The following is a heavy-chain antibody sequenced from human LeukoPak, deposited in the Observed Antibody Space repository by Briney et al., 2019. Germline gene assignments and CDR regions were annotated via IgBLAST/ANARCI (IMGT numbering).Heavy chain of an antibody. D-gene: IGHD3-10*01. CDR2: INWNGGST. V-gene: IGHV3-20*04. CDR3: GEGSLGGLHFDY. J-gene: IGHJ4*02. Sequence: SGGSLRLSCAASGFTFDDYGMSWVRQAPGKGLEWVSGINWNGGSTGYADSVKGRFTISRDNAKNSLYLQMNSLRAEDTALYYCGEGSLGGLHFDYWGQGTLVTVSS. CDR1: GFTFDDYG.